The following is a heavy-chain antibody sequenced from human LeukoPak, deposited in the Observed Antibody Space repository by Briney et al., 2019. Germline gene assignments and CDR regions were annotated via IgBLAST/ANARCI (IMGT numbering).Heavy chain of an antibody. Sequence: GGSLRLSCAASGFTFSSYGMHWDRQAPGKGLEWVAVISYDGSNKYYADSVKGRFTISRDNSKNTLYLQMNSLRAEDTAVYYCAKSSDSSGPGYYFDYWGQGTLVTVSS. V-gene: IGHV3-30*18. CDR3: AKSSDSSGPGYYFDY. J-gene: IGHJ4*02. CDR2: ISYDGSNK. D-gene: IGHD3-22*01. CDR1: GFTFSSYG.